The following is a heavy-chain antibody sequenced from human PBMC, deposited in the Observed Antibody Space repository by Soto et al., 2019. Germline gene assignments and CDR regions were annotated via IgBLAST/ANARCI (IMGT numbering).Heavy chain of an antibody. CDR2: INHRGST. D-gene: IGHD2-21*01. CDR3: ARGYPRSIFSAALATSYWFDS. Sequence: QVQLQQWGAGLLKPSETLSLTCAVYGGSFSGHYWSWIRQYPGKGLEWIAEINHRGSTNYNPSLKSRVAMSVDTSKTQFSLRLGSVTAPDTAVYYWARGYPRSIFSAALATSYWFDSWGQGGLVTVSS. J-gene: IGHJ5*01. V-gene: IGHV4-34*01. CDR1: GGSFSGHY.